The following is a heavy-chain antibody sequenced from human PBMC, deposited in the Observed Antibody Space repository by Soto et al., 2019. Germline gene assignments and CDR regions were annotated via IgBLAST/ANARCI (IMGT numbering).Heavy chain of an antibody. CDR2: IYYSGST. CDR1: GGSISSSSYY. D-gene: IGHD3-16*01. V-gene: IGHV4-39*01. J-gene: IGHJ4*02. Sequence: LSLTCTVSGGSISSSSYYWGWIRQPPGKGLEWIGSIYYSGSTYHNPSLKSRVTISVDTSKNQFSLKLSSVTAADTAVYYCARLGGSGGTDYWGQGTLVTVSS. CDR3: ARLGGSGGTDY.